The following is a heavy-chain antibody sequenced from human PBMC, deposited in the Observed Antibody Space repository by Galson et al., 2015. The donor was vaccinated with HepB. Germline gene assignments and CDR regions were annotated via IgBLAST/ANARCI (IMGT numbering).Heavy chain of an antibody. D-gene: IGHD3-3*01. J-gene: IGHJ2*01. V-gene: IGHV3-23*01. CDR1: GFPFATFA. Sequence: SLRLSCAASGFPFATFAMNWVRQAPGKGLEWVSGFGGNGYGTFYADSVKGRFTISRDNSKNTLYLQLHTLSAEDTAVYYCAKSKRDEGLYGVVLIRDWYFDLWGRGTLVSVSS. CDR2: FGGNGYGT. CDR3: AKSKRDEGLYGVVLIRDWYFDL.